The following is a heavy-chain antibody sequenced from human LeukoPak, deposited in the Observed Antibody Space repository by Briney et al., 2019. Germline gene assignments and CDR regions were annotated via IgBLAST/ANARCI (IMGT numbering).Heavy chain of an antibody. CDR2: IYYSGST. D-gene: IGHD4-11*01. Sequence: SETLSLTCTVSGGSISSYYWSWIRQPPGKGLEWIGYIYYSGSTNYNPSLKSRVTISVDTSKNQFSLKLSSVTAADTAVCYCARAKITTRYFDYWGQGTLVTVSS. J-gene: IGHJ4*02. CDR3: ARAKITTRYFDY. CDR1: GGSISSYY. V-gene: IGHV4-59*01.